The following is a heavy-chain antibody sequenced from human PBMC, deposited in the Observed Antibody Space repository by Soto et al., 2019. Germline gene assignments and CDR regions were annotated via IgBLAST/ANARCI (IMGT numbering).Heavy chain of an antibody. V-gene: IGHV5-51*01. D-gene: IGHD4-4*01. CDR3: ARGLTSAVNPYYFDY. CDR1: GYSFTSYW. J-gene: IGHJ4*02. Sequence: GESPKISCKGSGYSFTSYWIGWVRQMPGKGLEWMGIIYPGDSHTIYSPSFQGQVTISADTSISTAYLQWSSLKASDTAMFYCARGLTSAVNPYYFDYWGQGTLVTVSS. CDR2: IYPGDSHT.